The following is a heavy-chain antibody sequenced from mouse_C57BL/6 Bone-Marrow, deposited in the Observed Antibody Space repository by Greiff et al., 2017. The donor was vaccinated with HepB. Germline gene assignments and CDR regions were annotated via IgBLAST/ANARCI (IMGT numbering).Heavy chain of an antibody. CDR2: IDPSDSYT. D-gene: IGHD6-1*01. J-gene: IGHJ4*01. V-gene: IGHV1-50*01. CDR3: AREGLVPYAMDY. Sequence: VQLQQPGAELVKPGASVKLSCKASGYTFTSYWMQWVKQRPGQGLEWIGEIDPSDSYTNYNQKFKGKATLTVDTSSSTAYMQLSSLTSEDSAVYYCAREGLVPYAMDYWGQGTSVTVSS. CDR1: GYTFTSYW.